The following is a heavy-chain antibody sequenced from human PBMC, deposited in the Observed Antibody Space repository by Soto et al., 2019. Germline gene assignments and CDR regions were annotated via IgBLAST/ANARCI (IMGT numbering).Heavy chain of an antibody. Sequence: QVQLVQSGAEVRNPGASVKISCKASGYIFGDYAIHWVRQAPGQGLEWMGWINDGNGDRMYSHKIQESVTINSDTSASTKYLQMSGLRSEDTGIYYCARRLKSAGDSRFDPWREGDLVAVS. CDR2: INDGNGDR. D-gene: IGHD3-3*01. CDR1: GYIFGDYA. CDR3: ARRLKSAGDSRFDP. V-gene: IGHV1-3*01. J-gene: IGHJ5*02.